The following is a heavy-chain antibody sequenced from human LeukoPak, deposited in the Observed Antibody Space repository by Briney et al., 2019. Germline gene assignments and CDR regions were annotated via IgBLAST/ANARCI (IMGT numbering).Heavy chain of an antibody. CDR1: GGTFSSYA. CDR2: IIPIFGTA. J-gene: IGHJ4*02. Sequence: GASVKVSCKASGGTFSSYAISWVRQAPGQGLEWMGGIIPIFGTANYAQKFQGRVTITTDESTSTAYMELSSLRSEDTAVYYCARVRYDFWSGYYSGVDYWGQGTLVTVPS. V-gene: IGHV1-69*05. CDR3: ARVRYDFWSGYYSGVDY. D-gene: IGHD3-3*01.